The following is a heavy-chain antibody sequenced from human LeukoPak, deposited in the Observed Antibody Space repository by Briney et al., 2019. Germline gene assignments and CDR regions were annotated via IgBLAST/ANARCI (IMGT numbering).Heavy chain of an antibody. CDR1: GCTFSSYA. Sequence: ASVKVSCKASGCTFSSYAISWVRQAPGQGLEWMGRITPIFGIANYAQKFQGRVTITADKSTSTAYMELSSLRSEDTAVYYCARSEQLVYYYYGMDVWGQGTTVTVSS. CDR3: ARSEQLVYYYYGMDV. J-gene: IGHJ6*02. CDR2: ITPIFGIA. V-gene: IGHV1-69*04. D-gene: IGHD6-6*01.